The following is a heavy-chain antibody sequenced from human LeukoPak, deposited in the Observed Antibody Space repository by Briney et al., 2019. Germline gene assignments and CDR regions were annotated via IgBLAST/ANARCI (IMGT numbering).Heavy chain of an antibody. CDR1: GGSISSSSYY. CDR3: AREFRLHSDPFEFDY. D-gene: IGHD3-16*01. V-gene: IGHV4-39*07. J-gene: IGHJ4*02. CDR2: IYYSGST. Sequence: SETLSLTCTVSGGSISSSSYYWGWIRQPPGKGLEWIGSIYYSGSTYYNPSLKSRVTISVDTSKNQFSLKLSSVTAADTAVYYCAREFRLHSDPFEFDYWGQGTLVTVSS.